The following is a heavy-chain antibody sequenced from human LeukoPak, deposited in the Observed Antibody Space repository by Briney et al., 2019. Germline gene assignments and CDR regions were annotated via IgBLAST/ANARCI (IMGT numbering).Heavy chain of an antibody. J-gene: IGHJ3*01. V-gene: IGHV3-23*01. CDR2: ISDSDADT. CDR3: AKDFVRGTLTGAFDV. CDR1: GFSFRSFT. Sequence: LPGGSLRLSCAASGFSFRSFTMHWVRQAPGKGLEWVSGISDSDADTHYADSVKGRFTISRDNSKNTVYLQMSSLRVEDTALYYCAKDFVRGTLTGAFDVWGRGAMVTVST. D-gene: IGHD3-10*01.